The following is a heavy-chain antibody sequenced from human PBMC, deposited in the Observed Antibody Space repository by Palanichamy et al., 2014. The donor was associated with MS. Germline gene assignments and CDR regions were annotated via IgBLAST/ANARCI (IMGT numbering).Heavy chain of an antibody. D-gene: IGHD2-15*01. CDR1: GYTFYNYD. J-gene: IGHJ4*02. V-gene: IGHV1-18*01. Sequence: QVQLVQSGDEVKRLGASVKVSCKASGYTFYNYDIIWVRQAPGQGLEWMGWISVDNGNTNYAQKLQGRVTMTTDRSPSTAYMELRSLRSDDTAVYYCAGYCGGGTCYSGDGYWGQGTLVTVSS. CDR2: ISVDNGNT. CDR3: AGYCGGGTCYSGDGY.